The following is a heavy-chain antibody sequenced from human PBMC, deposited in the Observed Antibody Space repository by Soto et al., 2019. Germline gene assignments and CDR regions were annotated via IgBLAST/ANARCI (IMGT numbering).Heavy chain of an antibody. CDR3: AREGYYDSSGPPPLDDMVV. CDR1: GGSISSYY. D-gene: IGHD3-22*01. V-gene: IGHV4-59*12. Sequence: SETLSLTCTVSGGSISSYYWSWIRQPPGKGLEWIGYIYYSGSTYYNPSLKSRVTISVDTSKNQFSLKLSSVTAADTAVYYCAREGYYDSSGPPPLDDMVVWGQGTTVTVSS. J-gene: IGHJ6*02. CDR2: IYYSGST.